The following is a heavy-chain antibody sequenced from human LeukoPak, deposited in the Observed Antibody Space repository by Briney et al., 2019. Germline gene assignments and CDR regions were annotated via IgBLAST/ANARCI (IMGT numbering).Heavy chain of an antibody. J-gene: IGHJ4*02. Sequence: SETLSLTCTVSGDSISSYYWSWIRQPPGKGLEWIGYIYHSGSTYYNPSLKSRVTISVDRSKNQFSLKLSSVTAADTAVYYCAREGPWFGELLSADYWGQGTLVTVSS. CDR3: AREGPWFGELLSADY. V-gene: IGHV4-59*12. CDR1: GDSISSYY. CDR2: IYHSGST. D-gene: IGHD3-10*01.